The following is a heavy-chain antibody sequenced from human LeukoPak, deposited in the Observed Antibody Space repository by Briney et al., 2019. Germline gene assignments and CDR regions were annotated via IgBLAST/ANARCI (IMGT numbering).Heavy chain of an antibody. CDR1: GGSFSGYY. J-gene: IGHJ3*02. D-gene: IGHD3-10*01. CDR2: INHSGST. V-gene: IGHV4-34*01. Sequence: SETLSLTCAVYGGSFSGYYWSWIRQPPGKGLEWIGEINHSGSTNYNPSLKSRVTISVDTSKNQFSLKLSSVTAADTAVYYCARHIITEDAFDIWGQGTMVTVSS. CDR3: ARHIITEDAFDI.